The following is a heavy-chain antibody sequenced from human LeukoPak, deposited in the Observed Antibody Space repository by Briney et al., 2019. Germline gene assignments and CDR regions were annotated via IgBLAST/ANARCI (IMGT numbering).Heavy chain of an antibody. CDR2: IYYSGST. CDR3: ARDRARIAVAAAVGAFDI. CDR1: GXSISSGGDY. Sequence: SETLSLTCTVSGXSISSGGDYWSWIRQHPGKGLEWIGYIYYSGSTYYNPSLKSRVTITVDTSKNQFSLKLSSVTAADTAVYYCARDRARIAVAAAVGAFDIWGQGTMVTVSS. D-gene: IGHD6-19*01. V-gene: IGHV4-31*03. J-gene: IGHJ3*02.